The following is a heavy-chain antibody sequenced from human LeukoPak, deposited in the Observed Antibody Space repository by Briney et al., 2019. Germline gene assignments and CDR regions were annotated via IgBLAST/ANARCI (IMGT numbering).Heavy chain of an antibody. CDR1: GFTFSSYS. CDR2: ITTSSRYI. V-gene: IGHV3-21*01. J-gene: IGHJ4*02. D-gene: IGHD5-12*01. CDR3: AIRKSGNAIDY. Sequence: GGSLRLSCAASGFTFSSYSMNWVRQAPGKGLEWVSSITTSSRYIYYADSIKGRFTISRDNAKNSLYLLMNSLRAEDTAVYYCAIRKSGNAIDYWGQGTLVTVSS.